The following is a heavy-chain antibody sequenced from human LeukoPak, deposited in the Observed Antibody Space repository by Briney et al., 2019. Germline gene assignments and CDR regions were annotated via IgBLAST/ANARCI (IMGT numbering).Heavy chain of an antibody. CDR2: INHSGST. J-gene: IGHJ4*02. V-gene: IGHV4-34*01. D-gene: IGHD3-22*01. CDR3: ARGGRSSGYYFPYDY. CDR1: GGSFSGYY. Sequence: PSETLSLTCAVYGGSFSGYYWSWIRQAPGKGLEWIGEINHSGSTNYNPSLKSRVTISVDTSKNQFSLKLSSVTAADTAVYYCARGGRSSGYYFPYDYWGQGTLVTVSS.